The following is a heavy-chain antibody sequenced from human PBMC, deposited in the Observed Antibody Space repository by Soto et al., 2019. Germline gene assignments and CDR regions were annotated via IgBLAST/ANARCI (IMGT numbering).Heavy chain of an antibody. V-gene: IGHV3-33*01. CDR1: GFTVSSYG. Sequence: QVQLVESGGGVVQPGRSLRLPCAASGFTVSSYGMHWVRQAPGKGLEWVAVIWYDGSNKYYADSVKGRFTISRDKYKNTLYLQMNSLRAEDTAVYYCARVVGYGFDIWGQGTMVTVSS. CDR3: ARVVGYGFDI. CDR2: IWYDGSNK. J-gene: IGHJ3*02. D-gene: IGHD6-25*01.